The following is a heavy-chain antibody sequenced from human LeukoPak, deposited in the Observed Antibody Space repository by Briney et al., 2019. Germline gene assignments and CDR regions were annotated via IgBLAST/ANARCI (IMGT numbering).Heavy chain of an antibody. Sequence: SEILSLTCAVYGGSFSGYYWSWIRQPPGKGLEWIGEINHSGSTNYNPSLKSRVTISVDTSKNQFSLKLSSVTAADTAVYYCARGQRGSYQGGPFDYWGQGTLVTVSS. CDR3: ARGQRGSYQGGPFDY. D-gene: IGHD1-26*01. J-gene: IGHJ4*02. CDR1: GGSFSGYY. V-gene: IGHV4-34*01. CDR2: INHSGST.